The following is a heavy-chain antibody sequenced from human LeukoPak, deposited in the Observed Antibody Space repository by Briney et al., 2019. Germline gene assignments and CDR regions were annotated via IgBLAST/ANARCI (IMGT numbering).Heavy chain of an antibody. V-gene: IGHV1-18*01. CDR3: ASSLGSGWYSNYYGMDV. Sequence: ASVTVSCMASGYTFTSYGISWVRQAPGQGLEWMGWISAYNGNTNYAQKLQGRVTMTTDTSTSTAYMELRSLRSDDTAVYYCASSLGSGWYSNYYGMDVWGQGTTVAVSS. CDR1: GYTFTSYG. D-gene: IGHD6-19*01. CDR2: ISAYNGNT. J-gene: IGHJ6*02.